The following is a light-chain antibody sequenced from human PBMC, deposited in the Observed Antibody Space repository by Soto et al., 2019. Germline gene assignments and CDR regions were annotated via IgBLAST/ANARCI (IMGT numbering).Light chain of an antibody. V-gene: IGLV2-14*01. CDR1: GSDIIGYNY. Sequence: QSVLTQPASVSGSPGQSITISCTGAGSDIIGYNYVSWYQQHPGKAPRLIIYEVSNRPSGVSNRFSGSKSGNTASLTISGLQAEDEADYYCSSYTNTHTLIFGGGTKVTVL. CDR3: SSYTNTHTLI. J-gene: IGLJ2*01. CDR2: EVS.